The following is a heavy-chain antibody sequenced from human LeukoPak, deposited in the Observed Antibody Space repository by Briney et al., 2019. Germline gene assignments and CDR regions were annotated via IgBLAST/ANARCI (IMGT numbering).Heavy chain of an antibody. CDR3: AREGYAWFGALDP. D-gene: IGHD3-10*01. J-gene: IGHJ5*02. V-gene: IGHV4-59*01. CDR1: GGSISNYY. CDR2: VSYSGST. Sequence: SETLSLTCTVSGGSISNYYWNWIRQPPGKGLEWIGYVSYSGSTNYNPSLKSRVTISLYTSKNQFSLILNSVTAADTAVYYCAREGYAWFGALDPWGQGTLVTVSS.